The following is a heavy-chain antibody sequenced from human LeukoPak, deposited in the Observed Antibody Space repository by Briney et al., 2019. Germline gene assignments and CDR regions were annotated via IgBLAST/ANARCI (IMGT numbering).Heavy chain of an antibody. J-gene: IGHJ5*02. CDR1: GGSVNTYY. CDR3: ARGLVAAATGWFDP. Sequence: SETLSLTCTVSGGSVNTYYWTWIRQPPGKGLEWIGHIYYSGNTNYNPSLKSRVTISVDTSKKQFSLKLRSVTAADTAVYYCARGLVAAATGWFDPWGQGTLVAVSS. V-gene: IGHV4-59*02. CDR2: IYYSGNT. D-gene: IGHD2-2*01.